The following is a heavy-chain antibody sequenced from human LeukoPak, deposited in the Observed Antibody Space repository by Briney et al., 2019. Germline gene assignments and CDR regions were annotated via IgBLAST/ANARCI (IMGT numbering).Heavy chain of an antibody. V-gene: IGHV1-24*01. J-gene: IGHJ4*02. D-gene: IGHD1-1*01. CDR3: ATDMMNGTTWRDY. CDR1: GYALAELS. Sequence: ASVKVSCTVSGYALAELSIHWVRQTPGKGLEWMGGFDAEQDETLYAQKFEGRVTMTEDTSTATAHLEMNRLTSDDTGVYFCATDMMNGTTWRDYWGQGTLVVVSS. CDR2: FDAEQDET.